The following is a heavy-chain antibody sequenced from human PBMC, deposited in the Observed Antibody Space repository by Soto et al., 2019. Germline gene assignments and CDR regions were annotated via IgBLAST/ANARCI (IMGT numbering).Heavy chain of an antibody. CDR3: ARDRGYCSSTSCYTDYYYDMDC. Sequence: PGGSLRLSCAASGFTFSSYGMYWVRQAPGKGLEWVALIWYDGSHKDYLDSVKGRFTISRDNSKNTLYLQMNSLRAEDTAVYYCARDRGYCSSTSCYTDYYYDMDCWGQGTTVTV. V-gene: IGHV3-33*01. J-gene: IGHJ6*02. D-gene: IGHD2-2*02. CDR1: GFTFSSYG. CDR2: IWYDGSHK.